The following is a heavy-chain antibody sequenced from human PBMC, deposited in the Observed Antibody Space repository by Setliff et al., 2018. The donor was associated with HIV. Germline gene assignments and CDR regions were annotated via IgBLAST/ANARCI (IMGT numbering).Heavy chain of an antibody. CDR2: VYSAGNT. Sequence: GGSLRLSCAASGFAVSSTYMSWVRQSPVRGLEWVSVVYSAGNTYYADSVKGRFTISRANSKNTLYLQMNSLRAEDTALYFCAQDYTATFWEYNWFDPWGQGTLVTVSS. J-gene: IGHJ5*02. D-gene: IGHD2-15*01. CDR3: AQDYTATFWEYNWFDP. CDR1: GFAVSSTY. V-gene: IGHV3-53*01.